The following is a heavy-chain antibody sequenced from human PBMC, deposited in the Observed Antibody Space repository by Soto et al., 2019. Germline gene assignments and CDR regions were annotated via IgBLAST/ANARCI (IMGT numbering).Heavy chain of an antibody. V-gene: IGHV3-23*01. CDR1: GFTFSNYA. J-gene: IGHJ4*02. CDR2: ISGSGGST. CDR3: AKDQGSGWYEIDY. Sequence: EVQLLESGGGLVQPGGSLRLSCAASGFTFSNYAVTWVRQAPGKGLEWVSTISGSGGSTYYADSVKGRFTISRDNSKNPQYLQMNSLRAEDTAVYYGAKDQGSGWYEIDYWGQGTLVTVSS. D-gene: IGHD6-13*01.